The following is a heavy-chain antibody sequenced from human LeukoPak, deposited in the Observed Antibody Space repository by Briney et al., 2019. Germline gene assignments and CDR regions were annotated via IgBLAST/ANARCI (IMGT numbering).Heavy chain of an antibody. D-gene: IGHD6-13*01. CDR2: VNPNSGNT. Sequence: GASVKVSCKASGYTFTSYDINWVRQATGQGLEWMGWVNPNSGNTGYAQKFQGRVTMTRNTSISTAYMELSSLRSEDTAVYYCARSAAGTTRYFYYYYYGMDVWGQGTTVTVSS. J-gene: IGHJ6*02. V-gene: IGHV1-8*01. CDR3: ARSAAGTTRYFYYYYYGMDV. CDR1: GYTFTSYD.